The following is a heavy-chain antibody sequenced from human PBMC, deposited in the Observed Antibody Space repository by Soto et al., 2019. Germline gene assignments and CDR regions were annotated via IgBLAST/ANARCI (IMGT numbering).Heavy chain of an antibody. J-gene: IGHJ5*02. V-gene: IGHV1-69*06. Sequence: ASVNVSCKSSGGTFSSYSISWVRQAPGQGLECMGGIIPIFGTANYAQKFQGRVTITADKSTSTAYMELSSLRSEDTAVYYCARGIVATITPRWFDPWGQGTLVTVSS. CDR1: GGTFSSYS. CDR3: ARGIVATITPRWFDP. D-gene: IGHD5-12*01. CDR2: IIPIFGTA.